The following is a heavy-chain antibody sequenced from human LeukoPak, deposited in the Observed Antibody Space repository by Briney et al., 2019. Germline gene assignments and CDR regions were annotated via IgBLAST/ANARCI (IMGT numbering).Heavy chain of an antibody. D-gene: IGHD2-15*01. CDR1: GGSISSYY. Sequence: SETLSLTCTVSGGSISSYYWSWIRQPAGKGLEWIGRIYTSGSTNYNPSLKSRVTMSVDTSKNHFSLKLSSVTAADTAVYYCARVYCSGGSCHPRSRNDAFDIWGQGTMVTVSS. V-gene: IGHV4-4*07. CDR3: ARVYCSGGSCHPRSRNDAFDI. J-gene: IGHJ3*02. CDR2: IYTSGST.